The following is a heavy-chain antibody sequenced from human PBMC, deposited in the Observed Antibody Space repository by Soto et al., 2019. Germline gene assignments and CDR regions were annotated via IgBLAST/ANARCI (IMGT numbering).Heavy chain of an antibody. CDR1: EFPIGSYA. V-gene: IGHV3-64D*06. Sequence: GGSQSLPSSASEFPIGSYAMHWVSPEHGKGLEYVSAISSNGGSTYYADSVKGRFTISRDNSKNTLYLQMSSLRAEDTAVYYCVKDNIKVAAAGPFDDWVQGTLVIVSS. CDR2: ISSNGGST. J-gene: IGHJ4*02. D-gene: IGHD6-13*01. CDR3: VKDNIKVAAAGPFDD.